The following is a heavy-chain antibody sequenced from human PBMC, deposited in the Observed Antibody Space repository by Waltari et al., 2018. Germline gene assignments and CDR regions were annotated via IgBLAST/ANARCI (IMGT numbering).Heavy chain of an antibody. Sequence: EVQLVQSGAEVTKPGESLKISCKGSGYSFTSYWIGWVRQMPGKGLEWMGIIYPGDSDTRYSPSFQGQVTISADKSISTAYLQWSSLKASDTAMYYCARHEVVVAASRAYYYYYMDVWGKGTTVTVSS. D-gene: IGHD2-15*01. CDR1: GYSFTSYW. CDR2: IYPGDSDT. J-gene: IGHJ6*03. V-gene: IGHV5-51*01. CDR3: ARHEVVVAASRAYYYYYMDV.